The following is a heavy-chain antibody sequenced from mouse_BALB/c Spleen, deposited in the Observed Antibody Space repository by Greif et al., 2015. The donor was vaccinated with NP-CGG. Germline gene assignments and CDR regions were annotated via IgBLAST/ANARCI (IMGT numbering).Heavy chain of an antibody. CDR1: GFNIKDTY. D-gene: IGHD2-1*01. J-gene: IGHJ4*01. CDR3: ARNGNYAMDY. CDR2: IDPANGNT. V-gene: IGHV14-3*02. Sequence: EVKLQESGAELVKPGASVKLSCTASGFNIKDTYMHWVKQRPEKGLEWIGRIDPANGNTKYDPKFQGKATITADTSSNTSDLQLSSLTSEDTSVYYCARNGNYAMDYWGQGTSVTVSS.